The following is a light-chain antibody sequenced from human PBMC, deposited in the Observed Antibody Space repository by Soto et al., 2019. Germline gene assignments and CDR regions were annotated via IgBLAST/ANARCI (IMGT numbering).Light chain of an antibody. V-gene: IGKV3-20*01. CDR1: QSVSSNF. CDR3: QQYGGSPGVT. Sequence: ELVLTQSPGTLSLSPGERATLSCRASQSVSSNFLAWYQHKPGQPPRLLIYDASSRATGIPDRFSGSGSGTDFTLTISRLEPEDSAVYYCQQYGGSPGVTFGPGTKVDIK. CDR2: DAS. J-gene: IGKJ3*01.